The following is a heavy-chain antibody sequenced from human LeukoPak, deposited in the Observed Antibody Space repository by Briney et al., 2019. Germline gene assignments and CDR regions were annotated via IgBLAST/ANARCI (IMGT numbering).Heavy chain of an antibody. D-gene: IGHD2-21*01. CDR3: ARPRGCGTSRCNNFDY. J-gene: IGHJ4*02. CDR2: VSSSGSNI. Sequence: PGGSLRLSCAASGFTFSSYEMNWVRQAPGKGLEWVSYVSSSGSNIKYADSVKGRFTISRDNAKNSLYLQMNRLRAEDTAVYYCARPRGCGTSRCNNFDYWGQGTLVTVSS. CDR1: GFTFSSYE. V-gene: IGHV3-48*03.